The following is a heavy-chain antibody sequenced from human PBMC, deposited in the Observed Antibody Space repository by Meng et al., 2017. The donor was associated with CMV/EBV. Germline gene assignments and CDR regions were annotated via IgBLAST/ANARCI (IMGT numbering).Heavy chain of an antibody. D-gene: IGHD3-3*01. Sequence: EGSLRLSCAASGFTFSSYGMHWVRQAPGKGLEWVAVIWYDGSNKYYADSVKGRFTISRDNSKNTLYLQMNSLRAEDTAVYYCAKVRRVVTKGSDYGMDVWGQGTTVTVSS. V-gene: IGHV3-33*06. CDR3: AKVRRVVTKGSDYGMDV. J-gene: IGHJ6*02. CDR2: IWYDGSNK. CDR1: GFTFSSYG.